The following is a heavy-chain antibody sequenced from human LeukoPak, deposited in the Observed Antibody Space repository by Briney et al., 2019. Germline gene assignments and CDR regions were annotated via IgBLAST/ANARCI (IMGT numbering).Heavy chain of an antibody. CDR1: GFTFSSYS. Sequence: GGSLRPSCAASGFTFSSYSMNWVRQAPGKGLEWVFLISWDGGSTYYADSVKGRFTISRDNSKNSLYLQMNSLRAEDTALYYCAKDIGSGWYGGYYYYGMDVWGQGTTVTVSS. D-gene: IGHD6-19*01. CDR3: AKDIGSGWYGGYYYYGMDV. CDR2: ISWDGGST. J-gene: IGHJ6*02. V-gene: IGHV3-43D*03.